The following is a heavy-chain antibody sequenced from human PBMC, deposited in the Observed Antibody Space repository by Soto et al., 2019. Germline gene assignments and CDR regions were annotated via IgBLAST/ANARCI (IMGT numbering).Heavy chain of an antibody. CDR1: GFTFSNAW. J-gene: IGHJ5*02. CDR2: IKSKTDGGTT. V-gene: IGHV3-15*01. D-gene: IGHD3-16*02. Sequence: EVQLVESGGGLVKPGGSLRLSCAASGFTFSNAWMSWVRQAPGKGLEWVGRIKSKTDGGTTDYAAPVKGRFTISRDDSKNTLYLQMNSLKTEDTAVYYCTTEFFMITFGGVIVRRGPWGQGTLVTVSS. CDR3: TTEFFMITFGGVIVRRGP.